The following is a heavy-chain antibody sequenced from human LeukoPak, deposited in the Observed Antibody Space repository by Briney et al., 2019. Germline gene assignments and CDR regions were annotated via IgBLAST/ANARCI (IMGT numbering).Heavy chain of an antibody. CDR2: INPSGGGT. CDR1: GYTFTSYY. D-gene: IGHD6-13*01. J-gene: IGHJ4*02. V-gene: IGHV1-46*01. CDR3: AREPTIAAAGSDY. Sequence: GASVKVSCKASGYTFTSYYMHWVRQAPGQGLEWMGIINPSGGGTSYAQKFQGRVTMTRDMSTSTVYMELSSLRSEDTAVYYCAREPTIAAAGSDYWGQGTLVTVSS.